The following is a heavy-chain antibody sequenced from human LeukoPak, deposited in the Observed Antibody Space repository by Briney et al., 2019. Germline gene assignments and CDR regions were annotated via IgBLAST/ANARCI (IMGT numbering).Heavy chain of an antibody. J-gene: IGHJ3*02. V-gene: IGHV3-43*02. CDR1: GFTFDDYA. CDR3: AKNMYSGSYGDAFDI. CDR2: IRGEGGRT. Sequence: GGSLRLSCAASGFTFDDYAMHWVRQAPGKGLEWVSLIRGEGGRTYYADSVKGRFTISRDNSKDSPYLQVNSLRIEDTAVYYCAKNMYSGSYGDAFDIWGQGTMVTVSS. D-gene: IGHD1-26*01.